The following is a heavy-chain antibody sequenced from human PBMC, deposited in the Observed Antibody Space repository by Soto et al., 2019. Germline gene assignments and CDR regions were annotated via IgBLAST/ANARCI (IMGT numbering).Heavy chain of an antibody. CDR3: ARDPSLKPRYNWFDP. J-gene: IGHJ5*02. CDR1: GFTFSTYV. Sequence: PGGSLRLSCAASGFTFSTYVMTWVRQAPGKGLEWVSSISSSSSYIYYADSVKGRFTISRDNAKNSLYLQMNSLRAEDTAVYYCARDPSLKPRYNWFDPWGQGTLVTVSS. V-gene: IGHV3-21*01. CDR2: ISSSSSYI.